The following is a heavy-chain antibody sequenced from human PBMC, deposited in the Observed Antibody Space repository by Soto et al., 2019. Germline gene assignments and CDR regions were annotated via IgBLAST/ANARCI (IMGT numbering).Heavy chain of an antibody. CDR1: GFTFSTSA. D-gene: IGHD1-26*01. V-gene: IGHV1-58*01. J-gene: IGHJ6*02. Sequence: MQLVQSGPAVKKPGTSVKVSCKASGFTFSTSAVHRVRQARGQRPEWMGWIVGGSGNTNYAQNSQERVIITRDMSTSTVYMELSSLRSDDTAVYFCAARRSGLYAMDVWGQGTRVTVSS. CDR3: AARRSGLYAMDV. CDR2: IVGGSGNT.